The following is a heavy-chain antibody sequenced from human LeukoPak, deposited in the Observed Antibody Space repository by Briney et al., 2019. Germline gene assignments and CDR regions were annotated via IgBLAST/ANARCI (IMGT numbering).Heavy chain of an antibody. CDR3: ARGEIGSPITFGGVIVMGASFDY. D-gene: IGHD3-16*02. V-gene: IGHV4-30-4*01. CDR2: IYYSGST. J-gene: IGHJ4*02. CDR1: GGSISSGDYY. Sequence: SETLSLTCTVSGGSISSGDYYWSWIRQPPGKGLEWIGYIYYSGSTYYNPSLKSRVTISVDTSKNQFSLKLSSVTAADTAVYYCARGEIGSPITFGGVIVMGASFDYWGQGTLVTVSS.